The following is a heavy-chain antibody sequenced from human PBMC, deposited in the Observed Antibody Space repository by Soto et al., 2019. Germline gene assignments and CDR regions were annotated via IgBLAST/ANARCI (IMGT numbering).Heavy chain of an antibody. D-gene: IGHD2-15*01. Sequence: TGLEWVAVISYDGSNTYYTDSVKGRFTISRDNFKNTLYLQMDSLRTEDTGVFFFQAEDGIRDTVPVSAFLLNRSSDL. J-gene: IGHJ2*01. CDR3: QAEDGIRDTVPVSAFLLNRSSDL. V-gene: IGHV3-30*03. CDR2: ISYDGSNT.